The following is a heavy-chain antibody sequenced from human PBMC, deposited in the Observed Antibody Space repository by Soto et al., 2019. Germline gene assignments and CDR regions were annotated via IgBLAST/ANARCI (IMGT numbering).Heavy chain of an antibody. CDR3: VRDQDSRGYSVFNL. CDR2: ISNDGTGT. J-gene: IGHJ5*02. CDR1: GFSFTSFF. Sequence: GGSLRLSCEASGFSFTSFFMHWVRQGPGKGLEWVSRISNDGTGTTYADSVQGRFTVSRDNSKTTVYLQMNRLRPEDTAVYFCVRDQDSRGYSVFNLWGQGTQVTVSS. D-gene: IGHD3-22*01. V-gene: IGHV3-74*01.